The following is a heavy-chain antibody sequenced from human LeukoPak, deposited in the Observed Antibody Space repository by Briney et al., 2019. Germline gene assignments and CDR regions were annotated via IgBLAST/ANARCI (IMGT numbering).Heavy chain of an antibody. CDR1: GFTFCSYA. CDR2: ISYDGSNK. D-gene: IGHD1-1*01. V-gene: IGHV3-30*04. Sequence: GRSLRLPCAASGFTFCSYAMHWVRQAPGKGLEWVAVISYDGSNKYYADSVKGRFTISRDNSKNTLYLQMNSLRAEDTAVYYCARERYNWNDAGELDYWGQGTLVTVSS. CDR3: ARERYNWNDAGELDY. J-gene: IGHJ4*02.